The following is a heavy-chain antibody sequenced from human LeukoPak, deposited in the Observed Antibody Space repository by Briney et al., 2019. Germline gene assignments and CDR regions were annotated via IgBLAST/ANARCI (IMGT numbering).Heavy chain of an antibody. Sequence: PSETLSLTCAVYGGSFSGYYWSWIRQPPGKGLEWIGEINHSGSTNYNPSLKSRVTISVDTSKNQFSLKLSSVTAADTAVYYCARASRTPHYYGSGSYLDYWGQGTLVTVSS. V-gene: IGHV4-34*01. CDR1: GGSFSGYY. J-gene: IGHJ4*02. CDR3: ARASRTPHYYGSGSYLDY. D-gene: IGHD3-10*01. CDR2: INHSGST.